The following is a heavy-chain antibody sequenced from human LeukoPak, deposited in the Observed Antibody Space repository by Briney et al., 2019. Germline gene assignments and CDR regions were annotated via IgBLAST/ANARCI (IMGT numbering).Heavy chain of an antibody. Sequence: PSETLSLTCTVSGGSISSSSYYWGWIRQPPGKGLEWIGSIYYSGSTYYNPSLKSRVTISVDTSKNQFSLKLSSVTAADTAVYYCARTSRTPLVVVADNDYWGQGTLVTVSS. J-gene: IGHJ4*02. CDR3: ARTSRTPLVVVADNDY. CDR2: IYYSGST. V-gene: IGHV4-39*01. D-gene: IGHD2-15*01. CDR1: GGSISSSSYY.